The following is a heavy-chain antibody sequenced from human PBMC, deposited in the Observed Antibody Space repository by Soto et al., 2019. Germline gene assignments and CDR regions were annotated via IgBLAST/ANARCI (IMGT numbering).Heavy chain of an antibody. CDR2: IYYSGST. CDR1: GGSISSYY. Sequence: PSETLSLTCTVSGGSISSYYWSWIRQPPGKGLEWIGYIYYSGSTNYNPSLKSRVTISVDTSKNQFSLKLSSVTAADTAVYYCASYSSSWYGFQHWGQGTLVTVSS. D-gene: IGHD6-13*01. CDR3: ASYSSSWYGFQH. V-gene: IGHV4-59*01. J-gene: IGHJ1*01.